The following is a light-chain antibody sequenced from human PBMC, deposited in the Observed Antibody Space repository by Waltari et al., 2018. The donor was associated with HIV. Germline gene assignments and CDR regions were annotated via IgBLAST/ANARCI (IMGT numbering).Light chain of an antibody. CDR2: DVS. CDR3: NSYTTSSTLHVV. V-gene: IGLV2-14*03. Sequence: HSALTPPDSVSGSPGQSLTLPCTGTSRPVGGYTPFSRYQHHPGKAPKLMIYDVSNRPSGVSKRFSGSKSGNTASLTISGLQAEDEADYYCNSYTTSSTLHVVFGGGTKLTVL. CDR1: SRPVGGYTP. J-gene: IGLJ2*01.